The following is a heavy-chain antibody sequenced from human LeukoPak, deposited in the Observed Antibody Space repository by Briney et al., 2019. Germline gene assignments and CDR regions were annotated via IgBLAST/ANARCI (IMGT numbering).Heavy chain of an antibody. Sequence: GGSLRLSCAASGFTFSSYAMSWVRQAPGKGLEWVSTVSGSGGGTYYADSVKGRFTISRDNSKNTLYLQMNSLRAEDTAVYYCAKLFYYDSSGYYHFDYWGQGTLVTVSS. D-gene: IGHD3-22*01. V-gene: IGHV3-23*01. CDR1: GFTFSSYA. CDR2: VSGSGGGT. J-gene: IGHJ4*02. CDR3: AKLFYYDSSGYYHFDY.